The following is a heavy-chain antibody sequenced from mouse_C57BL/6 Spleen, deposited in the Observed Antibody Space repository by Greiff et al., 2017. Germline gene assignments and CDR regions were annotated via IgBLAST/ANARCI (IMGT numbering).Heavy chain of an antibody. CDR2: IDPENGDT. CDR3: TTGDYGSSYPYYAMDY. V-gene: IGHV14-4*01. D-gene: IGHD1-1*01. CDR1: GFNIKDDY. Sequence: QLQQSGAELVRPGASVKLSCTASGFNIKDDYMHWVKQRPEQGLEWIGWIDPENGDTEYASKFQGKATITADTSSNTAYLQLSSLTSEDTAVYYCTTGDYGSSYPYYAMDYWGQGTSVTVSS. J-gene: IGHJ4*01.